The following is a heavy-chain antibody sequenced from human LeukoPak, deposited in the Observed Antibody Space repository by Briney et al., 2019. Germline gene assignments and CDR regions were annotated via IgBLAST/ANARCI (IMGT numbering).Heavy chain of an antibody. D-gene: IGHD2-8*01. CDR2: INPNSGGT. Sequence: GASVKVSCKGSGYTYTGYYMHGVGQAPGQGLEWMGWINPNSGGTNYAQKFQGWVTMTRDTSISTAYMELSRLRSDDTAVYYCARGSGDCTNGVCYTDLDYWGQGTLVTVSS. V-gene: IGHV1-2*04. CDR1: GYTYTGYY. CDR3: ARGSGDCTNGVCYTDLDY. J-gene: IGHJ4*02.